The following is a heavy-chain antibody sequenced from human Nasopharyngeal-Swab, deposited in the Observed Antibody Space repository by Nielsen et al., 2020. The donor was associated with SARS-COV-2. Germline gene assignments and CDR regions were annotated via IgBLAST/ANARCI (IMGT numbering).Heavy chain of an antibody. CDR2: ISWNSGSI. J-gene: IGHJ4*02. CDR1: GFTFDDYA. CDR3: AAYGSGSYYTL. Sequence: SLKISCAASGFTFDDYAMHWVRQAPGKGLEWVSGISWNSGSIGYADSVKGRFTISRDNAKNSLYLQMNSLRAEDTALYYCAAYGSGSYYTLGGQGTLVTVSS. D-gene: IGHD3-10*01. V-gene: IGHV3-9*01.